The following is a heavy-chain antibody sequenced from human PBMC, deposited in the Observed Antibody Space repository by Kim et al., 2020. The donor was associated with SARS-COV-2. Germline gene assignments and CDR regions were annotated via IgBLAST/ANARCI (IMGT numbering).Heavy chain of an antibody. J-gene: IGHJ3*02. CDR3: ATSPPAFDI. CDR2: GST. D-gene: IGHD3-3*01. V-gene: IGHV4-4*07. Sequence: GSTTYNPSLKSLVTVSVDTSKNQFSLKRSSVTAADTAVYYCATSPPAFDIWGQGTMVTVSS.